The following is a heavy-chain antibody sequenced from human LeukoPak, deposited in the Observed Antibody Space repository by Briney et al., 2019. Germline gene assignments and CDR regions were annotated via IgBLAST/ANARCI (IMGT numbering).Heavy chain of an antibody. Sequence: SETLSLTCNVSGGSISVYFRSWIRQPPGKGLEWIGHIYYKGNTNYNSSLQSRVTISIDTSKTRFSLNLSSVTAADTGVYYCARDRGSGYFPGFDSWGQGTLVTVSS. CDR1: GGSISVYF. V-gene: IGHV4-59*01. J-gene: IGHJ4*02. CDR2: IYYKGNT. D-gene: IGHD3-3*01. CDR3: ARDRGSGYFPGFDS.